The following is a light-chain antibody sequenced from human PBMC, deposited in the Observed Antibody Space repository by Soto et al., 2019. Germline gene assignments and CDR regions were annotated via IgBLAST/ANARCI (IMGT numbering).Light chain of an antibody. J-gene: IGLJ1*01. CDR1: SSDVGNYNY. CDR2: MVS. V-gene: IGLV2-14*01. Sequence: QSSFNQPASVSGSPGQSITISCTGTSSDVGNYNYVSWYQQYPGRVPKLLIYMVSNRPSGVSNRFSGSKSDNTASLTISGLQAEDEADYFCTSPTPGSLYVFGTGTKVTVL. CDR3: TSPTPGSLYV.